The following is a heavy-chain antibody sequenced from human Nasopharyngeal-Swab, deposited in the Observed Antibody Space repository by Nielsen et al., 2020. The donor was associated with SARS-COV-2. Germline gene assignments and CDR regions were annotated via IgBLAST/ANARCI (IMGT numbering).Heavy chain of an antibody. V-gene: IGHV1-46*01. J-gene: IGHJ6*03. CDR2: INPSGGST. CDR3: ARDLVTALGYYYYMDV. CDR1: GYTFTSYY. D-gene: IGHD7-27*01. Sequence: ASVKVSCKASGYTFTSYYMHWVRQAPGQGLEWMGIINPSGGSTSYAQKFQGRVTMTRDTSTSIVYMELSSLRSEDTAVYYCARDLVTALGYYYYMDVWGKGTTVTVSS.